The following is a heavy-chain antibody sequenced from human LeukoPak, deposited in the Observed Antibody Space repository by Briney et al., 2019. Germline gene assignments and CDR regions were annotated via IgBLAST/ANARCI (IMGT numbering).Heavy chain of an antibody. J-gene: IGHJ3*01. Sequence: GSLRLSCAASGFTFSSYWMHWVRQAPGKGLVWVSHINIDGSSTTYADYVKGRFTISRDNAKNTLYLQMNSLGAEDTAVYYCVGDLGAVARWGQGTTVTVSS. CDR2: INIDGSST. V-gene: IGHV3-74*01. CDR3: VGDLGAVAR. CDR1: GFTFSSYW. D-gene: IGHD6-19*01.